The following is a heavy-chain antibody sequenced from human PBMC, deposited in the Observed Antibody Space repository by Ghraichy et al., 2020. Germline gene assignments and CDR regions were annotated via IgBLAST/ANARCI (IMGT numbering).Heavy chain of an antibody. J-gene: IGHJ2*01. D-gene: IGHD6-19*01. CDR3: ARDQEWQWLGEHLPHWYFDL. CDR2: INPNSGGT. V-gene: IGHV1-2*02. CDR1: GYTFTGYY. Sequence: ASVKVSCKASGYTFTGYYMHWVRQAPGQGLEWMGWINPNSGGTNYAQKFQGRVTMTRDTSISTAYMELSRLRSDDTAVYYCARDQEWQWLGEHLPHWYFDLWGRGTLVTVSS.